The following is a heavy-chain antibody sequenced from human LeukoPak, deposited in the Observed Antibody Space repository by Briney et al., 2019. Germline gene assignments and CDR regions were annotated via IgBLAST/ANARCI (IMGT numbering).Heavy chain of an antibody. Sequence: GRSLRLSCTTSGFTFRDHAMSWFRQAPGKGLEWVSTSGTDGDTYYADSVKGRFTISRDNSKNTVHLQMTSLRVEDTAVYYCATKTPGNYPYDYWGQGTLVIVSP. J-gene: IGHJ4*02. CDR3: ATKTPGNYPYDY. V-gene: IGHV3-23*01. CDR2: SGTDGDT. D-gene: IGHD3-22*01. CDR1: GFTFRDHA.